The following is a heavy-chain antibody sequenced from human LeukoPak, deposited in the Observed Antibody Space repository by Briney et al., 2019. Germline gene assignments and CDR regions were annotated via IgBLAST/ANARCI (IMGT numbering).Heavy chain of an antibody. D-gene: IGHD3-10*01. CDR2: INPSGGST. CDR3: ARGGVLYYYGSGSYFTNRDWFDP. CDR1: GYTFTNYY. V-gene: IGHV1-46*01. Sequence: ASVKVSCKASGYTFTNYYMHWVRQAPGQGLEWMGIINPSGGSTSYAQKFQGRVTITADESTSTAYMELSSLRSEDTAVYYCARGGVLYYYGSGSYFTNRDWFDPWGQGTLVTVSS. J-gene: IGHJ5*02.